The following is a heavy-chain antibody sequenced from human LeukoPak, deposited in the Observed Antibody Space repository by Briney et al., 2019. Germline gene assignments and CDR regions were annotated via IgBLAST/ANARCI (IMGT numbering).Heavy chain of an antibody. D-gene: IGHD3-22*01. CDR2: INSNSGGT. J-gene: IGHJ4*02. V-gene: IGHV1-2*06. CDR3: ATVFRGYYYDSSGYYYSH. Sequence: ASVKVSCKASGYTFTGYYMHWVRQAPGQGLEWMGRINSNSGGTNYAQKFQGRVTMTRDTSISTAYMELSRLRSDDTAVYYCATVFRGYYYDSSGYYYSHWGQGTLVTVSS. CDR1: GYTFTGYY.